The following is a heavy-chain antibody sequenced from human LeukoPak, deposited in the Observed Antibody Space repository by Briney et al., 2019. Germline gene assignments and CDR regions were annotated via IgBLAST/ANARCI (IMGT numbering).Heavy chain of an antibody. Sequence: HPGGSLRLSCAASGFTFSSYAMSWVRQAPGKGLEWISAISASGGSTYYADSVKGRFTISRDKSKNTLYLQMTSLRAEDTAVYYCARDRSGWPYYYYGMDVWGQGTTVTVSS. CDR2: ISASGGST. J-gene: IGHJ6*02. CDR1: GFTFSSYA. D-gene: IGHD6-19*01. CDR3: ARDRSGWPYYYYGMDV. V-gene: IGHV3-23*01.